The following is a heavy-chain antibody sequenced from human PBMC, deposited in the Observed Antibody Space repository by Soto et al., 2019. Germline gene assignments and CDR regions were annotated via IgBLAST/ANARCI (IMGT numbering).Heavy chain of an antibody. J-gene: IGHJ4*02. V-gene: IGHV1-69*01. D-gene: IGHD7-27*01. CDR2: IIPIFGTA. CDR3: ARSLNWGSRWGFDY. CDR1: GGTFSSYA. Sequence: GXSVKVSCKASGGTFSSYAISWVRQAPGQGLEWMGGIIPIFGTANYAQKFQGRVTITADESTSTAYMELSSLRSEDTAVYYCARSLNWGSRWGFDYWGQGTLVTVSS.